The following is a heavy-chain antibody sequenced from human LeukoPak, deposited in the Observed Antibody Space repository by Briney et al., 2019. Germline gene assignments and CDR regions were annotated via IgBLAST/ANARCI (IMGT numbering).Heavy chain of an antibody. CDR2: MKEDGSDE. CDR3: AKGGAGGGYYPT. V-gene: IGHV3-7*03. D-gene: IGHD3-16*01. CDR1: GFTFSSYA. Sequence: GGSLRLSCAASGFTFSSYAMSWVRQAAGQGLEWVARMKEDGSDENYVDSVKGRFTISRDNARNSLHLQMKSLRAEDTAVYFCAKGGAGGGYYPTWGQGILVIVSS. J-gene: IGHJ1*01.